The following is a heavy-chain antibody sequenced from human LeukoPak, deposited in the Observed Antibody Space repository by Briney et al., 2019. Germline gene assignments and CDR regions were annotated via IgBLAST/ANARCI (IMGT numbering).Heavy chain of an antibody. CDR3: STIAAAGHFDY. D-gene: IGHD6-13*01. CDR2: ISSSSSYI. CDR1: GFTFSSYS. J-gene: IGHJ4*02. V-gene: IGHV3-21*03. Sequence: GGSLRLSCAASGFTFSSYSMNWVRQAPGKGLEWVSSISSSSSYIYYADSVKGRFTISRDNAKNSLYLQMNSLKTEDTAVYYCSTIAAAGHFDYRGQGTLVTVSS.